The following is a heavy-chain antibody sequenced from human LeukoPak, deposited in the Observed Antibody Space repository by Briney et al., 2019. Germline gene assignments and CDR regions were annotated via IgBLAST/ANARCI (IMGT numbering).Heavy chain of an antibody. CDR3: ARPSTTMIVPEGGAFDI. CDR2: INHSGST. D-gene: IGHD3-22*01. V-gene: IGHV4-34*01. J-gene: IGHJ3*02. CDR1: GGSFSGYY. Sequence: SETLSLTCAVYGGSFSGYYWSWIRQPPGKGLEWIGEINHSGSTNYNPSLKSRVTISVDTSKNQFSLKLSSVTAADTAVYYCARPSTTMIVPEGGAFDIWGQGTMVTVSS.